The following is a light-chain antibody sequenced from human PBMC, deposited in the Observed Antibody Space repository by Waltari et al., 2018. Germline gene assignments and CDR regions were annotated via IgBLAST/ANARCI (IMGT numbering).Light chain of an antibody. Sequence: YQHHPGKSPKRIVFDVRERPSGVCNRYSGSKSGNTSSRTISVLQAEDEADYDCNSYAGSSSWVCGGGTKRTVL. CDR3: NSYAGSSSWV. J-gene: IGLJ3*02. CDR2: DVR. V-gene: IGLV2-14*03.